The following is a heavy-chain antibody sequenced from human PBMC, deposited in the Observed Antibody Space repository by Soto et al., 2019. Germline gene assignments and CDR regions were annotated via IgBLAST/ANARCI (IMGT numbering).Heavy chain of an antibody. Sequence: PGGSLRLSCAASGFPFSEDSMTWVRPAPGKGLEWVSVIGGAGSNIYYADSVEGRFTVSRDDSKNTLYLRMDSLRVEDTAVYYCVSRNGVYDPFDIWGPGTMVTVSS. CDR2: IGGAGSNI. V-gene: IGHV3-23*01. J-gene: IGHJ3*02. D-gene: IGHD2-8*01. CDR3: VSRNGVYDPFDI. CDR1: GFPFSEDS.